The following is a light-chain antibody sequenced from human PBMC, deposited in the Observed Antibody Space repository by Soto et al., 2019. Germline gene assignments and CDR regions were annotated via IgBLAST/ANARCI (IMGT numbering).Light chain of an antibody. V-gene: IGLV2-14*01. CDR3: SSYTSSSTQVV. CDR2: DVS. Sequence: QSALTQPASVSGSPGQSITISCTGTSSDVGGYNYVSWYQQHPGKAPKLMIYDVSKRPSGVSNRFSGSKSGNTASLTISGLQAEDEADYYCSSYTSSSTQVVFGGGTKLTVL. CDR1: SSDVGGYNY. J-gene: IGLJ2*01.